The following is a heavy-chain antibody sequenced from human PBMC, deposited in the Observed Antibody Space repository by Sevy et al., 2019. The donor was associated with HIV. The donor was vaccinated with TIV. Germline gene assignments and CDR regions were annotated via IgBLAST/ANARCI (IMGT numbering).Heavy chain of an antibody. J-gene: IGHJ5*02. CDR3: VRGNNLGELGYWFDP. CDR2: IGIAGDT. Sequence: GGSLRLSCTASGFTFSSYDMYWVRQVTGQGLEWVSGIGIAGDTYYPGSVKGRFTISRENARNSLDLQMNSLRAGDTAVYYCVRGNNLGELGYWFDPWGQGTLVTVSS. D-gene: IGHD3-10*01. CDR1: GFTFSSYD. V-gene: IGHV3-13*01.